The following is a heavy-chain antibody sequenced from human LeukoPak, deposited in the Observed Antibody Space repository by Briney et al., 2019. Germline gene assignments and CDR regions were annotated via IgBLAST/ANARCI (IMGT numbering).Heavy chain of an antibody. Sequence: GGSLRLSCAASGITFSSYAMSWVRQAPGKGLEWVSAISGSGGSTYYADSVKGRFTISRDNSKNTLYLQMNSLRAEDTAVYYCATTYIWRYYYDSSGYPTIDYWGQGTLVTVSS. J-gene: IGHJ4*02. D-gene: IGHD3-22*01. CDR1: GITFSSYA. CDR3: ATTYIWRYYYDSSGYPTIDY. CDR2: ISGSGGST. V-gene: IGHV3-23*01.